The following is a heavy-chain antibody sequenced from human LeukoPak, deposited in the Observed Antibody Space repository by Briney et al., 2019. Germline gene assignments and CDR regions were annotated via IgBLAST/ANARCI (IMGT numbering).Heavy chain of an antibody. D-gene: IGHD1-14*01. CDR1: GGSISSYY. CDR2: IYYSGST. CDR3: ARARMDRVSVLSRGAFDI. Sequence: SETLSLTCTVSGGSISSYYWSWIRQPPGKGLEWIGYIYYSGSTNYNPSLKSRVTISVDTSKNQFSLKLSSVTAADTAVYYCARARMDRVSVLSRGAFDIWGQGTMVTVSS. V-gene: IGHV4-59*01. J-gene: IGHJ3*02.